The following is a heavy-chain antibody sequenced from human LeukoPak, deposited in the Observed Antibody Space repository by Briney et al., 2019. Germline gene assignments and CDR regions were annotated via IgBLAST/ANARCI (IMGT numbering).Heavy chain of an antibody. J-gene: IGHJ5*02. CDR1: GGTFSSYA. CDR2: IIPISGTA. V-gene: IGHV1-69*05. D-gene: IGHD3-10*01. CDR3: ALDIRTMVRGVIIRWFDP. Sequence: GASVKVSCKASGGTFSSYAISWVRQAPGQGLEWMGGIIPISGTANYAQKFQGGVTITTDESTSTAYMELSSLRSEDTAVYYCALDIRTMVRGVIIRWFDPWGQGTLVTVSS.